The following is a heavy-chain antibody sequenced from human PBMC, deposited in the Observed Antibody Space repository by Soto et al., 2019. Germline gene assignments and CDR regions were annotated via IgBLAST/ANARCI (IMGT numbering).Heavy chain of an antibody. D-gene: IGHD5-18*01. CDR1: GFTFSNHW. J-gene: IGHJ6*02. CDR2: INSDGTST. Sequence: GGSLRLSCAAAGFTFSNHWMHWVRQAPGKGLVWVSRINSDGTSTFYADSVKGRFTISRDNAKNTVYLQLNSLRGEDTAVYYCERGIQHRYGMDVWGQGTTVTVSS. V-gene: IGHV3-74*01. CDR3: ERGIQHRYGMDV.